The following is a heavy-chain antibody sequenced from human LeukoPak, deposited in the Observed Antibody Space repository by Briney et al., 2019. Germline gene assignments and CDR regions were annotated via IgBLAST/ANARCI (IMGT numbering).Heavy chain of an antibody. D-gene: IGHD5-18*01. CDR1: GGSINSYF. J-gene: IGHJ4*02. CDR3: ARSGYSYGDFNY. CDR2: IYASGST. V-gene: IGHV4-4*07. Sequence: PSETLSLTCTVSGGSINSYFWSWIRQPAGKGLEWIGRIYASGSTYYNPSLKSRVTMSVDTSNNQFSLKLSSVTAADTAVYYCARSGYSYGDFNYWGQGTLVTVSS.